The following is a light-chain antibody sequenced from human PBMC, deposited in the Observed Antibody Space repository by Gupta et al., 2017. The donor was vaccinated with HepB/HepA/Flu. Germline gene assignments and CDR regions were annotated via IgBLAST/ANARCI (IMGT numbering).Light chain of an antibody. V-gene: IGKV4-1*01. CDR1: PCFLANSNTPHY. J-gene: IGKJ2*01. CDR3: QQEDSAPYT. Sequence: IVITQSPDSLAVSLGERATIIFTSSPCFLANSNTPHYFPWYQQKPGQPPKLLIYGASTRECGVPDRFSGSGSGTDFTLTISSLQDEDVAVYYCQQEDSAPYTFGQGTKVEIK. CDR2: GAS.